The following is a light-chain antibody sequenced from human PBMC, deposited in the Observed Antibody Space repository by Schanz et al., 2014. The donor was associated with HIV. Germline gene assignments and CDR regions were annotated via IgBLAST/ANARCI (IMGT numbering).Light chain of an antibody. CDR3: MQALQTPYT. CDR2: LAS. Sequence: DIVMTQSPLSLPVTPGEAASISCRSSESLRHSNGYSYLNWYLQKPGQSPQLLIFLASNRPSGVPDRFSGSGSGTDFTLKITRVEAEDAGIYYCMQALQTPYTFGQGTKLEIK. J-gene: IGKJ2*01. V-gene: IGKV2-28*01. CDR1: ESLRHSNGYSY.